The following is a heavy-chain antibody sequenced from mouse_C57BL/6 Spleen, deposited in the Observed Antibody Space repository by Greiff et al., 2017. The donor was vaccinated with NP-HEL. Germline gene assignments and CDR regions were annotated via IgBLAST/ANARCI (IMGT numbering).Heavy chain of an antibody. CDR1: GFSLTSYG. J-gene: IGHJ4*01. D-gene: IGHD1-1*01. CDR2: IWSGGST. Sequence: VKVVESGPGLVQPSQSLSITCTVSGFSLTSYGVHWVRQSPGKGLEWLGVIWSGGSTDYNAAFISRLSISKDNSKSQVFFKMNSLQADDTAIYYCARKNYGSSYGYAMDYWGQGTSVTVSS. V-gene: IGHV2-2*01. CDR3: ARKNYGSSYGYAMDY.